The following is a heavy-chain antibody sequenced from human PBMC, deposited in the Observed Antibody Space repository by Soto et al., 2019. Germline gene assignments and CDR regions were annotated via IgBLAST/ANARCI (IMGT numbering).Heavy chain of an antibody. D-gene: IGHD6-19*01. V-gene: IGHV3-13*01. CDR3: ARDFVDSSGWNNFDY. CDR2: IGTAGDT. J-gene: IGHJ4*02. Sequence: GGSLRLSCAASGFTFSSYDMHWVRQATGKGLEWVSAIGTAGDTYYPGSVKGRFTISRENAKNSLYLQMNSLRAGDTAVYYCARDFVDSSGWNNFDYWGQGQWSPSPQ. CDR1: GFTFSSYD.